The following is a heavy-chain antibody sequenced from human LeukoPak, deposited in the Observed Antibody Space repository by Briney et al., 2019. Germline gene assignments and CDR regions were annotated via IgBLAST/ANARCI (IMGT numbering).Heavy chain of an antibody. D-gene: IGHD3-3*01. J-gene: IGHJ4*02. V-gene: IGHV3-23*01. CDR2: ISINGGTT. CDR3: ARDGPTLYYDFWSGYYPSFDY. Sequence: GGSLRLSCAASGITLNNNAMSWVRQAPGKGPEWVSSISINGGTTYYADSVKGRFTISRDNSKNTLYLQMNSLRAEDTAVYYCARDGPTLYYDFWSGYYPSFDYWGQGTLVTVSS. CDR1: GITLNNNA.